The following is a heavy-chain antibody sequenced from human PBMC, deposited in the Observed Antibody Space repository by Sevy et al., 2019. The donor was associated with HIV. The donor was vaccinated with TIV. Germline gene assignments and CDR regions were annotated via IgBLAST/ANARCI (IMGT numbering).Heavy chain of an antibody. CDR1: GFAFYEYS. D-gene: IGHD2-8*01. CDR2: LSFGCGKI. Sequence: GGSLRLSCAASGFAFYEYSMSWIRQAPGKGLEWVATLSFGCGKINYADSVKGRFTFSRDNSKNSFYLQMDNLRVEETALYYCAREGCSRPHDYWGQGTRVTVSS. J-gene: IGHJ4*02. CDR3: AREGCSRPHDY. V-gene: IGHV3-23*01.